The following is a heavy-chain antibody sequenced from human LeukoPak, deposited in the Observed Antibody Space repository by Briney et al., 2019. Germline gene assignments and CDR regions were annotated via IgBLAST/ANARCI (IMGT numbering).Heavy chain of an antibody. Sequence: PSQTLSLTCTVSGGSISSGGYYWSWIRQHPGKGLEWIGYIYYSGSTYYNPSLKSRVTISVDTSKNQFSLKLSSVTAADTAVYYCARESRTRTLFDPWGQGTLVTVSS. CDR3: ARESRTRTLFDP. CDR2: IYYSGST. CDR1: GGSISSGGYY. J-gene: IGHJ5*02. D-gene: IGHD1-14*01. V-gene: IGHV4-31*03.